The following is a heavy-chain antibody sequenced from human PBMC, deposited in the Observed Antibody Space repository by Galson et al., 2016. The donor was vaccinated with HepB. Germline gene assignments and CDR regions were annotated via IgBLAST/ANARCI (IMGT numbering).Heavy chain of an antibody. J-gene: IGHJ6*02. D-gene: IGHD3-22*01. V-gene: IGHV3-7*03. CDR3: AREKSYDYYDSSGYHYETDYYYGMDV. Sequence: SLRLSCAASGFSISAYWMTWVRQAPGKGLEWVANIKQDGGETYYVDSVKGRFTISRENAKNFLHLQMNSLRVEDTAVYYCAREKSYDYYDSSGYHYETDYYYGMDVWGQGTTVTVSS. CDR1: GFSISAYW. CDR2: IKQDGGET.